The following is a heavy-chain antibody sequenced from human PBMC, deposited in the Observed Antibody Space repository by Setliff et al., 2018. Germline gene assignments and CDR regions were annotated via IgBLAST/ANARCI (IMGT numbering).Heavy chain of an antibody. J-gene: IGHJ4*01. CDR3: AKGFQGKNVGTFDS. CDR2: ISGSGTST. Sequence: PSETLSLTCVVYGDSFSDYYWSWIRQSPGKGLEWVSGISGSGTSTNFADSVKGRFTISRDNFKNTLLLQMSSLRADDTAVYYCAKGFQGKNVGTFDSWGHGILVTVSS. V-gene: IGHV3-23*01. CDR1: GDSFSDYY. D-gene: IGHD1-7*01.